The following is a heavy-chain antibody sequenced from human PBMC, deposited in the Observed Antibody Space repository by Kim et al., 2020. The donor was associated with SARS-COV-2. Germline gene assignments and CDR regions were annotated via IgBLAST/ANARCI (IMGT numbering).Heavy chain of an antibody. Sequence: GGSLRLSCAASGFTVSNNYMSWVRQAPGKGLEWVAVIQSGGSTYYADAVKGRCTITRTNSKNTLDLQMNSMRAEDTAVYYCARSSGSYSFWDYWGQGTLGSVSS. CDR3: ARSSGSYSFWDY. J-gene: IGHJ4*02. D-gene: IGHD1-26*01. CDR2: IQSGGST. CDR1: GFTVSNNY. V-gene: IGHV3-53*01.